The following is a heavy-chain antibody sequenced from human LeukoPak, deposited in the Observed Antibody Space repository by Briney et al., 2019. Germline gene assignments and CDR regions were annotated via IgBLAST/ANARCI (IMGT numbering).Heavy chain of an antibody. CDR3: ARDDSGYDEPYAFDI. J-gene: IGHJ3*02. V-gene: IGHV1-18*01. CDR2: ISAYNGNT. D-gene: IGHD5-12*01. CDR1: GYTFTSYG. Sequence: ASVKVSCKASGYTFTSYGISRVRQAPGQGLEWMGWISAYNGNTNYAQKLQGRVTMTTDTSTSTAYMELRSLRSDDTAVYYCARDDSGYDEPYAFDIWGQGTMVTVSS.